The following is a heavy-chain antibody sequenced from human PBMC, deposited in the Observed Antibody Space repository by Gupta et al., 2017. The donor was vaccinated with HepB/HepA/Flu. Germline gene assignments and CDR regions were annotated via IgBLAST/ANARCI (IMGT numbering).Heavy chain of an antibody. J-gene: IGHJ5*02. CDR3: ARETERDYDFWSGYYTGGWFDP. V-gene: IGHV2-26*01. D-gene: IGHD3-3*01. CDR1: GFSLSNARMG. CDR2: IFSNDEK. Sequence: QVTLKESGPVLVKPTETLTLTCTVSGFSLSNARMGVSWIRQPPGKALEWLAHIFSNDEKSYSTSLKSRLTISKDTSKSQVVLTMTNMDPVDTATYYCARETERDYDFWSGYYTGGWFDPWGQGTLVTVSS.